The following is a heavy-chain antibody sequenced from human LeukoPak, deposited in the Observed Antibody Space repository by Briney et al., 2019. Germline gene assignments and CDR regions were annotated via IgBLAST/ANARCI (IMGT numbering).Heavy chain of an antibody. J-gene: IGHJ4*02. V-gene: IGHV3-9*01. CDR1: GFTFDDYA. CDR3: VKDLGQFDGRYLTAAFDY. CDR2: ISWNSGSI. Sequence: PGRSLRLSCAASGFTFDDYAMHWVRQTPGKGLEWVSGISWNSGSIGYADSVKGRFTISRDNAKNSLYLQMNSLRAEDTALYYCVKDLGQFDGRYLTAAFDYWGQGTLVTVSS. D-gene: IGHD1-26*01.